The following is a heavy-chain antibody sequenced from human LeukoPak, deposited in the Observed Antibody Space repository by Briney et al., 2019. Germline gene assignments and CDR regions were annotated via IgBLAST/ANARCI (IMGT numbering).Heavy chain of an antibody. D-gene: IGHD6-13*01. V-gene: IGHV4-34*01. Sequence: SETLSLTCAVYGGSFSGYYWSWIRQPPGKGLEWIGEINHSGSTNYNPSLKSRVTISVDTSKNQFSLKLSSVTAADTAVYYCARLVAIAAAGYYYYGMDVWGQGTTVTVSS. CDR2: INHSGST. CDR3: ARLVAIAAAGYYYYGMDV. J-gene: IGHJ6*02. CDR1: GGSFSGYY.